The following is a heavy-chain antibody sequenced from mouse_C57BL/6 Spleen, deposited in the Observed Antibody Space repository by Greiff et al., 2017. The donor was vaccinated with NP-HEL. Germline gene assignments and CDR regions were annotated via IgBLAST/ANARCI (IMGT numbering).Heavy chain of an antibody. V-gene: IGHV1-61*01. CDR2: IYPSDSET. J-gene: IGHJ2*01. Sequence: VQLQQPGAELVRPGSSVKLSCKASGYTFTSYWMDWVKQRPGQGLEWIGNIYPSDSETHYNQKFKDKATLTVDKSSSTAYMQLSSLTSEDSAVYYCAREGLTTWYFDYWGQGTTLTVSS. D-gene: IGHD2-1*01. CDR1: GYTFTSYW. CDR3: AREGLTTWYFDY.